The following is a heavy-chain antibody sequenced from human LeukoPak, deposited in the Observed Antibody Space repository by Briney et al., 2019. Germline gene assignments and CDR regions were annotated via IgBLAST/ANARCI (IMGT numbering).Heavy chain of an antibody. Sequence: KPSETLSLTCTVSGGSISSSNYYWGWIRPPPGQGLEWIGNICYSGSTYYNPSLKSRVAISVDTSKNQLSLKLRSVTAADTAVYYCARLLGDCSGGSCYLFDYWGQGTLVTVSS. CDR3: ARLLGDCSGGSCYLFDY. CDR1: GGSISSSNYY. D-gene: IGHD2-15*01. V-gene: IGHV4-39*01. J-gene: IGHJ4*02. CDR2: ICYSGST.